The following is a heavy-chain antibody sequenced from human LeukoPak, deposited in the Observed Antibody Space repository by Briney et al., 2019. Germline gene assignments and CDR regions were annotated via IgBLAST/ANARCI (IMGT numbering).Heavy chain of an antibody. CDR1: GFTFSNYD. V-gene: IGHV3-33*01. CDR2: IWFDGSNK. Sequence: GRSLRLSCAASGFTFSNYDMHWVRQAPGKGLEWVSVIWFDGSNKFYADSVKGRFTISRDNSKNTLYLQMNSLRAEDTAVYYCASSAGALIDCWGQGTLVIVSS. D-gene: IGHD6-19*01. CDR3: ASSAGALIDC. J-gene: IGHJ4*02.